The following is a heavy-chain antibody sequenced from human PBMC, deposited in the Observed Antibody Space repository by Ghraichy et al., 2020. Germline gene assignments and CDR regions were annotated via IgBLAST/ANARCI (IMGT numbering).Heavy chain of an antibody. Sequence: GGSLRLSCAASGFTFSAHYMDWVRQAPGKGLEWVGRIRNKANGYTTEYAASVKGRFIISRDDLKNSLYLQMNSLKTEDTDVYYCARVESRDTVMVQLDYWGQGTLVTVSS. V-gene: IGHV3-72*01. CDR2: IRNKANGYTT. J-gene: IGHJ4*02. CDR3: ARVESRDTVMVQLDY. D-gene: IGHD5-18*01. CDR1: GFTFSAHY.